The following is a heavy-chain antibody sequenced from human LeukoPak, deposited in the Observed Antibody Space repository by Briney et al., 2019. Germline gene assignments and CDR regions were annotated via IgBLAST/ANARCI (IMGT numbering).Heavy chain of an antibody. J-gene: IGHJ4*02. V-gene: IGHV4-34*01. CDR1: GGSFSGYY. CDR2: INHSGST. CDR3: ARDPQGNRDY. Sequence: SETLSLTCAVYGGSFSGYYRSWIRQPPGKGLEWIGEINHSGSTNYNPSLKSRVTISVDTSKNQFSLKLSSVTAADTAVYYCARDPQGNRDYWGQGTLVTVSS. D-gene: IGHD1-14*01.